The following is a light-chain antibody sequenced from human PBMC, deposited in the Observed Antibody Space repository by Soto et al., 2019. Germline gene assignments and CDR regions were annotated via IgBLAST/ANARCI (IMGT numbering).Light chain of an antibody. V-gene: IGLV2-14*01. CDR3: SSYTGSSTYV. Sequence: QSALTQPASVSGSPGQSITISCTGTSSDVGGYNYVSWYQQHPGKAPKLMIYDVSSRPSGVSNRFSGSKSGNTASLTISGLQAEDESDYYCSSYTGSSTYVFGTGTQLTVL. J-gene: IGLJ1*01. CDR1: SSDVGGYNY. CDR2: DVS.